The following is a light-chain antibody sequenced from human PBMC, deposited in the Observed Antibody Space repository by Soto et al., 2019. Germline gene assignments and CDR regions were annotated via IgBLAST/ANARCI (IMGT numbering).Light chain of an antibody. CDR3: QSYDASLSGRVV. CDR1: SSNIGAGYD. J-gene: IGLJ2*01. CDR2: GNS. V-gene: IGLV1-40*01. Sequence: QSALTQPPSVSGAPGQRVTISCTGSSSNIGAGYDVHWYQQLPGTAPKLIIYGNSNRPSGVPDRFSESKSGTSASLAITGLQAEDEADYYCQSYDASLSGRVVFGGGTKVTVL.